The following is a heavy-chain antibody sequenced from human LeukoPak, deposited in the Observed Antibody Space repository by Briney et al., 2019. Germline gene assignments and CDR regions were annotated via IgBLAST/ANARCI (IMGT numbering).Heavy chain of an antibody. CDR2: IKHDESKI. Sequence: GGSLRLSCAASGFTFSNNGMHWVRQAPGKWLGWVAFIKHDESKIHYADSVKGRFTVSRGTAKNTQYLQMNSLGVGDTGVNFCAKESESFHTSGASFDYWGEGTLVTLSS. J-gene: IGHJ4*02. V-gene: IGHV3-30*02. CDR3: AKESESFHTSGASFDY. CDR1: GFTFSNNG. D-gene: IGHD3-10*01.